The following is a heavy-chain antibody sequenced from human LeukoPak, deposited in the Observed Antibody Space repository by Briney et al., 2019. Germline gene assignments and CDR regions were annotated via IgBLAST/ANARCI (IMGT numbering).Heavy chain of an antibody. Sequence: ASVKVSCKASGYTFTSYDINWVRQATGQGLEWMGWMNPNSGNTGYAQKFQGRVTMTEDTSTDTAYMELSSLRSEDMAVYYCATVGAVAVSYGMDVWGQGTTVTVSS. J-gene: IGHJ6*02. D-gene: IGHD6-19*01. CDR2: MNPNSGNT. CDR3: ATVGAVAVSYGMDV. V-gene: IGHV1-8*01. CDR1: GYTFTSYD.